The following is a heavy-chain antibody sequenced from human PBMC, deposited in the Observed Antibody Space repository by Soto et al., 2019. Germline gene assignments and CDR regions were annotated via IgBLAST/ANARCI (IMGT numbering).Heavy chain of an antibody. J-gene: IGHJ3*02. Sequence: SETLSLTCTVSGGSISSYYWSWIRQPPGKGLEWIGYIYYSGSTNYNPSLKSRVTISVDTSKNQFSLKLISVTAADTAVYYCARQGYSGYDFAFDIWGQGTMVTVSS. D-gene: IGHD5-12*01. CDR3: ARQGYSGYDFAFDI. CDR2: IYYSGST. V-gene: IGHV4-59*08. CDR1: GGSISSYY.